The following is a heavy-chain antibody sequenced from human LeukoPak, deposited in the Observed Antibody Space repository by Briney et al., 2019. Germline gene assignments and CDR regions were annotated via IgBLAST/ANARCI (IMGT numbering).Heavy chain of an antibody. CDR1: AFTSSSYS. J-gene: IGHJ4*02. CDR3: ARAPYLAAAYYFDY. CDR2: IYHSGST. Sequence: GSLRLSCAAYAFTSSSYSMNWVRQAPGEGLEWIGEIYHSGSTNYNPSLKSRVTISVDKSKNQFSLKLSSVTAADTAVYYCARAPYLAAAYYFDYWGQGTLVTVSS. V-gene: IGHV4-4*02. D-gene: IGHD6-13*01.